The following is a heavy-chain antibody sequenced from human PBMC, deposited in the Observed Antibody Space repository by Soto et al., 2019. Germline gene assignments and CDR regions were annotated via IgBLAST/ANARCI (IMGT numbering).Heavy chain of an antibody. V-gene: IGHV5-51*01. CDR2: IYRGDSDT. D-gene: IGHD3-3*02. CDR3: ARGVIAFFCIEQKTAYDV. J-gene: IGHJ6*01. Sequence: VRQMPGNSLEWMGIIYRGDSDTRYSPSFQGQVTISADKSISTAYLQWSSLKASETVMYYCARGVIAFFCIEQKTAYDV.